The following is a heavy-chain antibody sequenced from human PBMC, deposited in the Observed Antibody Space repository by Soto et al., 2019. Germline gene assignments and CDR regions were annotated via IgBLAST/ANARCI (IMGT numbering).Heavy chain of an antibody. CDR3: ARERSAAGTGWFDP. J-gene: IGHJ5*02. V-gene: IGHV1-8*01. CDR2: MNPNSGNT. D-gene: IGHD6-13*01. CDR1: GYTFTSYD. Sequence: QVQLVQSGAEVKKPGASVKVSCKASGYTFTSYDINWVRQATGQGFEWMGWMNPNSGNTGYAQKFQGRVTMTRNTSISTAYMELSSLRSEDTAVYYCARERSAAGTGWFDPWGQGTLVTVSS.